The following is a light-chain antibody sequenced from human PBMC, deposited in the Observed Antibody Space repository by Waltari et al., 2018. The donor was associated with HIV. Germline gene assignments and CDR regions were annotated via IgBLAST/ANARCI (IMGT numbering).Light chain of an antibody. Sequence: SYELTQPPSVSVSPGQTARITCPGDVLPNQYTFWYHQKSGQAPVVGGYKDSRRPAGIPSRCSGPSSGTTVTLFIDGVQAEDEADYYCQAADSSGSYFVFGTGTKVTVL. CDR1: VLPNQY. CDR3: QAADSSGSYFV. V-gene: IGLV3-25*03. CDR2: KDS. J-gene: IGLJ1*01.